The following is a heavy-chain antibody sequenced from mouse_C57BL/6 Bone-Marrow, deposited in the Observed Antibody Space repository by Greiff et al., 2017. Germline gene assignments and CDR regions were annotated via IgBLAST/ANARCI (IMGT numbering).Heavy chain of an antibody. CDR1: GFNIKDDY. CDR2: IDPENGDT. V-gene: IGHV14-4*01. CDR3: TTLNDYDWYFDV. J-gene: IGHJ1*03. Sequence: VQLQQSGAELVRPGASVKLSCTASGFNIKDDYMHWVKQRPEQSLAWIGWIDPENGDTEYASKFQGKATITADTSSNTAYLQLSSLTSEDTAVYYCTTLNDYDWYFDVWGTGTTVTVSS. D-gene: IGHD2-4*01.